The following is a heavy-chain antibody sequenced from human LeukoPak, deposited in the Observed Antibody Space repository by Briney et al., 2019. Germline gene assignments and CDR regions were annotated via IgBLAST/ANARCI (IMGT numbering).Heavy chain of an antibody. Sequence: GGSLRLSCAASGFTFSSYGMHWVRQAPGKGLEWVAFIRYDGSNKCYADSVKGRFTISKDNSKNTLYLQMNSLRAEDTAVYYCAKDSEIYGDLGYWGQGTLVTVSS. CDR1: GFTFSSYG. CDR3: AKDSEIYGDLGY. CDR2: IRYDGSNK. V-gene: IGHV3-30*02. D-gene: IGHD1-26*01. J-gene: IGHJ4*02.